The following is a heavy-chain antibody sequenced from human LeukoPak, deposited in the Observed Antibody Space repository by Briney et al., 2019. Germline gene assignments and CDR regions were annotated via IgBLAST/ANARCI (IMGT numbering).Heavy chain of an antibody. CDR1: GYIFSNCG. V-gene: IGHV1-18*01. D-gene: IGHD3-22*01. J-gene: IGHJ4*02. CDR3: ARSHSGSLRAPFDH. CDR2: ISPYKGDT. Sequence: APVKVSCKASGYIFSNCGVIWVRQAPGQGLEWMAWISPYKGDTKYAQKFQGRVTVTADTSTATVYMELRSLRSDDTAIYYCARSHSGSLRAPFDHWGQGTLVTVST.